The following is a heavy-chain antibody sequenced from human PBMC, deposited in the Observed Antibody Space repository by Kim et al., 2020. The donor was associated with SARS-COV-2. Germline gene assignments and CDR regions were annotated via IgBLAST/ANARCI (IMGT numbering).Heavy chain of an antibody. V-gene: IGHV1-18*01. CDR1: GYTFTSYG. J-gene: IGHJ6*01. CDR2: ISAYNGNT. D-gene: IGHD6-13*01. Sequence: ASVKVSCKASGYTFTSYGISWVRQAPGQGLEWMGWISAYNGNTNYAQKLQGRVTMTTDTSTSTAYMELRSLRSDDTAVYYCARRGQYYRIAAAGTDHDYSYGMDVGGQGTTVTVST. CDR3: ARRGQYYRIAAAGTDHDYSYGMDV.